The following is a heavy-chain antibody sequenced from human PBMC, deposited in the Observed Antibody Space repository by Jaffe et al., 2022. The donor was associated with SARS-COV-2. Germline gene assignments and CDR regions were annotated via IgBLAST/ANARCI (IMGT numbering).Heavy chain of an antibody. CDR1: GGTVGGYY. CDR3: ARHGVVAAGIHYMDV. V-gene: IGHV4-59*02. CDR2: MHYGGSS. Sequence: QVQLLESGPGLVKPSETLSLTCSVLGGTVGGYYWTWFRQPPGRELEWIGYMHYGGSSSYNSSLKSRVTMSVDQSKNQFFLKLTSVTAADTAVYFCARHGVVAAGIHYMDVWGGGATVTVSS. J-gene: IGHJ6*03. D-gene: IGHD2-15*01.